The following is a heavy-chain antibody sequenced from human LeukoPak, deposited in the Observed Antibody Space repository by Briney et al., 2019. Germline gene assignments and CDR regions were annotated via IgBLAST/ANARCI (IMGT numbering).Heavy chain of an antibody. V-gene: IGHV3-30*02. CDR3: ARDRPSPYYGSGHDAFDI. D-gene: IGHD3-10*01. Sequence: TGGSLRLSCAASGFTFSSYGMHWVRQAPGKGLEWVAFIRYDGSNKYYADSVKGRFTISRDNSKNTLYLQMNSLRAEDTAVYYCARDRPSPYYGSGHDAFDIWGQGTMVTVSS. CDR1: GFTFSSYG. J-gene: IGHJ3*02. CDR2: IRYDGSNK.